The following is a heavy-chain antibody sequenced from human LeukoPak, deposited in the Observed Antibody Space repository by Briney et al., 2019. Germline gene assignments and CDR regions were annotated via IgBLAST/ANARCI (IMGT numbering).Heavy chain of an antibody. V-gene: IGHV4-39*07. D-gene: IGHD6-25*01. J-gene: IGHJ4*02. CDR1: GGSISSAGYY. Sequence: PSEALSLTCAVSGGSISSAGYYWGCIRQPPGKGLEWIGTIDYTGSTYYNPSLKSRVTISKDTAKNQFSLKLNSVTAADTAMYFCGFSEGDFWGQGALVTVSS. CDR2: IDYTGST. CDR3: GFSEGDF.